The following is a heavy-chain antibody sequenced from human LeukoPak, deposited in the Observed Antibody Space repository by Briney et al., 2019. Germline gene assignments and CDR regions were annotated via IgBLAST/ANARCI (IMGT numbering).Heavy chain of an antibody. J-gene: IGHJ4*02. Sequence: GGSLRLSCAASGFTFSSYAMSWVRKAPGKGLEWVSAISGSGGSTYYADSVKGRFTISRDNSKNTLYLQMNSLRAEDTAVYYCALGGDYVWGSPFDYWGQGTLVTVSS. CDR2: ISGSGGST. V-gene: IGHV3-23*01. D-gene: IGHD3-16*01. CDR1: GFTFSSYA. CDR3: ALGGDYVWGSPFDY.